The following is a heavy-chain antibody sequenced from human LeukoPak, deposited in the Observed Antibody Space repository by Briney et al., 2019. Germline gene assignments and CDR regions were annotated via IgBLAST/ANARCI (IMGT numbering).Heavy chain of an antibody. CDR3: ASPSRYYYDSSGYPLDY. Sequence: SETLSLTCTVSGGSISSTTNYWGWIRQPPGKGLEWIGNIYYSGSTYYNPSLKSRVTISVDTSKNQFSLKLSSVTAADTAVYYCASPSRYYYDSSGYPLDYWGQGTLVTVSS. CDR2: IYYSGST. J-gene: IGHJ4*02. CDR1: GGSISSTTNY. D-gene: IGHD3-22*01. V-gene: IGHV4-39*01.